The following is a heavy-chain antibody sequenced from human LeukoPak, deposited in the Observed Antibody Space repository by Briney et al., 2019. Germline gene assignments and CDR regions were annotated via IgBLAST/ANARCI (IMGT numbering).Heavy chain of an antibody. J-gene: IGHJ3*01. CDR1: GFSFSDNN. CDR3: VQDASWAFDF. V-gene: IGHV3-30*02. CDR2: IWLDGSRQ. Sequence: GGALRLSCAASGFSFSDNNMHWVRQAPGKGREWVGVIWLDGSRQKNADSVQGRFTLSSDTSKRTLYLQMNSLRPEDTAVYYCVQDASWAFDFWGQGTTVTVSS.